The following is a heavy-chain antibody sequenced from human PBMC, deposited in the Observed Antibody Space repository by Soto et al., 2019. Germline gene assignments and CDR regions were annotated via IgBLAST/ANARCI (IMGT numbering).Heavy chain of an antibody. Sequence: QVQLQESGPGLVKPSQTLSLTCTVSGGSISSGGYYWSWIRQHPGKGLEWIGDIYYSGSTYYNPSLKRRVTISVDTSKNQFSLTLSSVTAADTAVDYGAGENRVNSFTYSGYDYHFDYWGQGTLVTVSS. CDR2: IYYSGST. V-gene: IGHV4-31*03. CDR3: AGENRVNSFTYSGYDYHFDY. CDR1: GGSISSGGYY. D-gene: IGHD5-12*01. J-gene: IGHJ4*02.